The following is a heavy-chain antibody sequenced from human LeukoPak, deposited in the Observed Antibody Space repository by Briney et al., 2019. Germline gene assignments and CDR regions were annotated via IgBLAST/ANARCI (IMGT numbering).Heavy chain of an antibody. Sequence: GGSLRLSCTAAGFTVRGTLMDWVRQAPGKGLEWVSVIYDDDRTVYTDSVKGRFTISRDNSKNMVYLQMNSLRPEDSAVYYCTRDRAVTQRWVEFDLWGPGTLVTVSS. J-gene: IGHJ5*02. V-gene: IGHV3-53*05. CDR3: TRDRAVTQRWVEFDL. CDR1: GFTVRGTL. D-gene: IGHD5-18*01. CDR2: IYDDDRT.